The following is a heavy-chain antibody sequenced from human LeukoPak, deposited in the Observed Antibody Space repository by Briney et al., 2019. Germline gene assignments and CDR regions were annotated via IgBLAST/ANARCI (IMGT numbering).Heavy chain of an antibody. CDR3: ARDQAAAGTDYYYYYMGV. D-gene: IGHD6-13*01. J-gene: IGHJ6*03. CDR2: INPSGGST. CDR1: GYTFTSYY. V-gene: IGHV1-46*01. Sequence: ASVKVSCKASGYTFTSYYMHWVRQAPGQGLEWMGIINPSGGSTSYAQKFQGRVTMTRDMSTSTVYMELSSLRSEDTAVYYCARDQAAAGTDYYYYYMGVWGKGTTVTVSS.